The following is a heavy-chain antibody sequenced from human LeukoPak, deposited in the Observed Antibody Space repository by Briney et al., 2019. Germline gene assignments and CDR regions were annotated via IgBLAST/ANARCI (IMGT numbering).Heavy chain of an antibody. CDR1: GFTFSSYS. CDR3: VRAGHSAYKSGGDY. V-gene: IGHV3-21*01. CDR2: ISSSSAYI. J-gene: IGHJ4*02. Sequence: GGSLRLSCAASGFTFSSYSMNWVRQAPGKGLEWVSSISSSSAYIYYADSMTGRFTISRDNAKNSLSLQMNSLRAEDTAVYYCVRAGHSAYKSGGDYWGQGTLVTVSS. D-gene: IGHD5-12*01.